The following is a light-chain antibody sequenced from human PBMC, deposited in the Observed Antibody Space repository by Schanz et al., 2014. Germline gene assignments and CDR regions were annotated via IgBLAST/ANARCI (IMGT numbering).Light chain of an antibody. CDR3: QQYESLPWLT. V-gene: IGKV1-33*01. CDR2: DVS. Sequence: DIEMPQSPSSLSVSLGARVTITCQAGQDINKFLNWYQQRPGKAPKLLIYDVSNLETGVPSRFSGSGSGTHFTLTITNLQPEDIATYYCQQYESLPWLTFGGGTKVEI. CDR1: QDINKF. J-gene: IGKJ4*01.